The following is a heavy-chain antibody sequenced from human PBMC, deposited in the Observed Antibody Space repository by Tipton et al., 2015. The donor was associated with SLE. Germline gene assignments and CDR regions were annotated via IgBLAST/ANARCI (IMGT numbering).Heavy chain of an antibody. CDR3: VVCSPSSCSYFDY. Sequence: TLSLTCAVSGYSISSSSYWGWIRQPPGKGLEWIGTIYQNGNTYYNPSPKSRVTISVDRSKNQFSLKLSSVTAADTAVYYCVVCSPSSCSYFDYWGQGRLVTVSS. CDR1: GYSISSSSY. V-gene: IGHV4-38-2*01. D-gene: IGHD2-2*01. CDR2: IYQNGNT. J-gene: IGHJ4*02.